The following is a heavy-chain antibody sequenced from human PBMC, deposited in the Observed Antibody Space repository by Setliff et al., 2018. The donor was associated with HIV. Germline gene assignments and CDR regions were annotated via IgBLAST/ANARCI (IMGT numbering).Heavy chain of an antibody. J-gene: IGHJ6*03. CDR2: IYYSGGT. CDR3: ARGPVNWFYLDV. V-gene: IGHV4-39*01. Sequence: SETLSLTCTVSGGSFSTSSYFWGWVRQSPGGGLEGIGKIYYSGGTDDHPSLKSRVIISVATSKNLFSLNLSAVRASDTAVYYCARGPVNWFYLDVWGKGTTVTVSS. D-gene: IGHD3-10*01. CDR1: GGSFSTSSYF.